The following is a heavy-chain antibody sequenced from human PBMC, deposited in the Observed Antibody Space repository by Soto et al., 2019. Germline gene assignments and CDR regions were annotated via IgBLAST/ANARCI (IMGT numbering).Heavy chain of an antibody. CDR1: GDSISSYY. Sequence: SETLXLTWTVSGDSISSYYWSWFRQPPGKGLEWIGYIYYGGSTNYNPSLESRVTLSVDPPKNQFSLKLSSVIAADTVVYYCARKSSPYYYHSSGYYGGHYWGQRTLVTVSS. CDR2: IYYGGST. V-gene: IGHV4-59*08. J-gene: IGHJ4*02. D-gene: IGHD3-22*01. CDR3: ARKSSPYYYHSSGYYGGHY.